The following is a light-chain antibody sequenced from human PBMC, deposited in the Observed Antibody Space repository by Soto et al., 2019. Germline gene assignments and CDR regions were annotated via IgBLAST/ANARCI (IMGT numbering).Light chain of an antibody. V-gene: IGKV1-39*01. Sequence: DIRMTQSPSSLSASVGDRVTITCRASQSIDTHLNWYQQHPGKAPNALIYEASNLQSGVPSRFSGSGSGTDFTLTISGLQPDDSATYYCLQNYCPPDTFGQGTKVEIK. CDR2: EAS. CDR1: QSIDTH. J-gene: IGKJ1*01. CDR3: LQNYCPPDT.